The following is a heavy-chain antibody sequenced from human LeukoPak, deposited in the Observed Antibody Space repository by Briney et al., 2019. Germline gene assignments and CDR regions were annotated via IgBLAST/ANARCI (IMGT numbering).Heavy chain of an antibody. J-gene: IGHJ1*01. Sequence: GGSLRLSCAASGFTFSSYAMSWVRQAPGKGLEWVSAISGSGGSTYYVDSVKGRFTISRDNSKNTLYLQMNSLRAEDTAIFYCAKGRSSYYYDSGSYFDFWGQGTLVTVSS. CDR3: AKGRSSYYYDSGSYFDF. CDR1: GFTFSSYA. CDR2: ISGSGGST. V-gene: IGHV3-23*01. D-gene: IGHD3-10*01.